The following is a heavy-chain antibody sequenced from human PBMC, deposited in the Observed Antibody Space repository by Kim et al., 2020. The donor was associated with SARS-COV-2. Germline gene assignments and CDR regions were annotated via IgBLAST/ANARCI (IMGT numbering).Heavy chain of an antibody. CDR3: ARAAAVSFDC. Sequence: SETLSLTRTVSGASITSGSYYWTWIRQPAGKGLEWIGRISTSGSTNYNPSLKSRLTISLDTSKNQFSLKVNSVTAADTAIYYCARAAAVSFDCWGQGTLVTVSS. CDR1: GASITSGSYY. V-gene: IGHV4-61*02. J-gene: IGHJ4*02. D-gene: IGHD6-13*01. CDR2: ISTSGST.